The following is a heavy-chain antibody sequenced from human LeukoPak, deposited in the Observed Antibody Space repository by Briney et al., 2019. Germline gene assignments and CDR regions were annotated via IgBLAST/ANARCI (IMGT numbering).Heavy chain of an antibody. Sequence: PSETLSLTCTVSGASINNYYWSWIRQSPEKGLEWIGYISHSGSTHYNPSLKSRITISVDTSKIHFSLNLTSVTAADTAVYYCAGGSVGGWLWYCTDVWGKGTTVTISS. CDR2: ISHSGST. CDR3: AGGSVGGWLWYCTDV. CDR1: GASINNYY. D-gene: IGHD2-21*01. V-gene: IGHV4-59*08. J-gene: IGHJ6*04.